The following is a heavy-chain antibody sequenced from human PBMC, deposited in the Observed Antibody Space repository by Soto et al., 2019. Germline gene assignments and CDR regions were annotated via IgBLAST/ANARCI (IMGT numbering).Heavy chain of an antibody. CDR3: ARGTHYLDNSGPEE. D-gene: IGHD3-22*01. Sequence: QLHLVESGGALVKPGGSLRLSCAASGFSFSDLFMSWIRQAPGKGPEWVAYINGGSTYTQYADSVRGRFTISRDNAKNSLFLQMDSLRAEDTAVYYCARGTHYLDNSGPEEGGRGTLITVSS. CDR2: INGGSTYT. CDR1: GFSFSDLF. J-gene: IGHJ4*02. V-gene: IGHV3-11*06.